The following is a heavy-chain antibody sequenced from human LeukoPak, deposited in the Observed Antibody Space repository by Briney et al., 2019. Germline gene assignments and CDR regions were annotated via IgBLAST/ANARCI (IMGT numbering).Heavy chain of an antibody. CDR2: IYYSGST. CDR3: ARTVVVADYYYSMDV. D-gene: IGHD2-15*01. Sequence: PSETLSLTCTVSGGSISSYYWSWIRQPPGKGLEWIGYIYYSGSTNYNPSLKSRVTISVDTSKNQFSLKLSSVTAADTAVYYCARTVVVADYYYSMDVWGQGTTVTVSS. J-gene: IGHJ6*02. V-gene: IGHV4-59*01. CDR1: GGSISSYY.